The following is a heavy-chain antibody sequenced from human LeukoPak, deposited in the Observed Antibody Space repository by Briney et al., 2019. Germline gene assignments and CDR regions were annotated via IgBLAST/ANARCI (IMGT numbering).Heavy chain of an antibody. Sequence: GGSLRLSCVASRLTVSNKSLTWVRQAPGKGLEWVSYISDSGSPIYYADSVKGRFTISRDNAKNSLYLQLDSLRAEDTAVYYCAREGAVAGTFDYWGQGTLVTVSS. CDR3: AREGAVAGTFDY. CDR1: RLTVSNKS. V-gene: IGHV3-48*04. D-gene: IGHD6-19*01. J-gene: IGHJ4*02. CDR2: ISDSGSPI.